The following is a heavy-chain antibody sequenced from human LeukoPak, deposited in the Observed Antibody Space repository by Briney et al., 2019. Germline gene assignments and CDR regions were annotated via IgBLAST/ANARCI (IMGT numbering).Heavy chain of an antibody. CDR1: GGSISSYY. CDR2: IYYSGST. Sequence: SETLSLTCTVSGGSISSYYWSWIRQPPGEGLEWIGYIYYSGSTNYNPSLRSRVTISVDTSKNQFSLKLSSVTAADTAVYYCARVKAQLRFERLYYFDYWGQGTLVTVSS. CDR3: ARVKAQLRFERLYYFDY. V-gene: IGHV4-59*01. D-gene: IGHD5-18*01. J-gene: IGHJ4*02.